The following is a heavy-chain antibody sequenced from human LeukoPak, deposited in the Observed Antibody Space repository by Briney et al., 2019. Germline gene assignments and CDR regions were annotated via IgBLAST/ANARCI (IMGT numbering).Heavy chain of an antibody. CDR1: GGSVSSYY. V-gene: IGHV4-59*02. D-gene: IGHD2-2*01. CDR2: LSHSGSS. Sequence: PSETLSLTCTVSGGSVSSYYWSWIRRPTGRGLEWIAYLSHSGSSDSNPSLTSRVTTLVDTSKNQFSLKLTSATAADTAVYYCARARYANAWYAFDIWGHGTMVTVSS. J-gene: IGHJ3*02. CDR3: ARARYANAWYAFDI.